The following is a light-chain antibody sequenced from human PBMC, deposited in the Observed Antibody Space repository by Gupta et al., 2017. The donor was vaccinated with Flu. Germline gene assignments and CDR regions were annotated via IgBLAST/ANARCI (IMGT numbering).Light chain of an antibody. J-gene: IGKJ4*01. CDR2: PAS. V-gene: IGKV1-12*01. CDR3: LQAIRFPLT. CDR1: QVRYSQ. Sequence: DIHMTLSPSSVSESVGDRVTVTCRASQVRYSQFGWFQQRPGEAPKLLIYPASKLQSGVPSRVSGSASETDFTLTITRVHPEDVGTYYCLQAIRFPLTFGRGTKVEIK.